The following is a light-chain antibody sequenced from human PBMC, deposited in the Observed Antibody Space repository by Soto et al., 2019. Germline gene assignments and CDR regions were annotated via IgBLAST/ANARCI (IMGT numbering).Light chain of an antibody. Sequence: ESIFTQSPATLSLSPGARSTLSCRASQSVRSYLAWYRQKPGQAPRLLIYDASNRAPGIPARFSGSGSGTDFTLTISSLEPEDFAVYYCQQRSKWPWTFGQGTKVDIK. V-gene: IGKV3-11*01. J-gene: IGKJ1*01. CDR2: DAS. CDR1: QSVRSY. CDR3: QQRSKWPWT.